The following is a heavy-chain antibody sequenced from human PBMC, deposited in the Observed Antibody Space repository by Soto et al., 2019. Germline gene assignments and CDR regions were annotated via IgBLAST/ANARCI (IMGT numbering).Heavy chain of an antibody. CDR3: ATAVTTADFDY. J-gene: IGHJ4*02. CDR2: INPNSGGT. Sequence: GASVKVSCKASGYTFTDYYIHWVRQAPGQGLEWMGWINPNSGGTNFAQKFLGRVTMTRDTSINTAYMELSSLSSDDTALYYCATAVTTADFDYWGQGTLVTVSS. CDR1: GYTFTDYY. V-gene: IGHV1-2*02. D-gene: IGHD4-17*01.